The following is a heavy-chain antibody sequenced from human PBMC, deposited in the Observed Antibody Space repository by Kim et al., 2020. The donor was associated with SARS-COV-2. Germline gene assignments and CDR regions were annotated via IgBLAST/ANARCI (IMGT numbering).Heavy chain of an antibody. J-gene: IGHJ6*02. D-gene: IGHD3-22*01. Sequence: GGSLRLSCAASGFTFSSYSMNWVRQAPGKGLEWVSSISSSSSYIYYADSVKGRFTISRDNAKNSLYLQMNSLRAEDTAVYYCARERGITMIVVASEGMDVWGQGTTVTVSS. CDR3: ARERGITMIVVASEGMDV. CDR2: ISSSSSYI. V-gene: IGHV3-21*01. CDR1: GFTFSSYS.